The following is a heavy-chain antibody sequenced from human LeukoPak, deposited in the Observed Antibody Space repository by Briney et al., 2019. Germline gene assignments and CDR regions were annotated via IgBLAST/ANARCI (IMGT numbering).Heavy chain of an antibody. V-gene: IGHV4-39*07. D-gene: IGHD6-13*01. CDR3: AGYSSSWYQSYFDC. J-gene: IGHJ4*02. Sequence: KPSETLSLTCTVSGGSISRSSYYWGWIRQPPGKGLEWIGSIYYSGSAYYNPSLKSRVTMSVDTSKNQFSLKLSSVTAADTAVYYCAGYSSSWYQSYFDCWGQGTLVTVSS. CDR2: IYYSGSA. CDR1: GGSISRSSYY.